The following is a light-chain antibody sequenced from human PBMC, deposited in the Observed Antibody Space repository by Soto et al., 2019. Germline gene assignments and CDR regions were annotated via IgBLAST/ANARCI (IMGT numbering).Light chain of an antibody. J-gene: IGKJ5*01. CDR2: AAS. CDR3: QQYDGYPLT. Sequence: DIQLTQSPSFLSASVGDRVTISCRASQGISNYLGWYQQKPGKAPKLVINAASTRETGVPSRFSGSGSGTEFTLTISRLQPEDFAAYYCQQYDGYPLTFGQGTRVEIK. V-gene: IGKV1-9*01. CDR1: QGISNY.